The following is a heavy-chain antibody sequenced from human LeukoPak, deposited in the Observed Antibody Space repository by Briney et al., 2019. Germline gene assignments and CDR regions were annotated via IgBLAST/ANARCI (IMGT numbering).Heavy chain of an antibody. Sequence: GESLKISCKSSGYSFPRYWICWLRQMPGKGLEWMGIIYPGDSDTRYSPSFQGQVTISADRSTSTAYLQWSSLKASDTAMYYCARGIVGATPYYFDFWGQGTLVTVSS. CDR3: ARGIVGATPYYFDF. J-gene: IGHJ4*02. CDR1: GYSFPRYW. V-gene: IGHV5-51*01. D-gene: IGHD1-26*01. CDR2: IYPGDSDT.